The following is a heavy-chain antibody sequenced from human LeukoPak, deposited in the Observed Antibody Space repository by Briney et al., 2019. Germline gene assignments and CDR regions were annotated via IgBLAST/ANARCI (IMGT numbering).Heavy chain of an antibody. D-gene: IGHD5-24*01. Sequence: GRSLRLSCAPPGFTFDVYAMHWVRQALGKGRGWVSGISWNSGSIGYADSVKGRFTISRDNAKNSLYLQMNSLRAEDTALYYCAEDDSAEMATISGWFDPWGQGTLVTVSS. J-gene: IGHJ5*02. CDR2: ISWNSGSI. CDR3: AEDDSAEMATISGWFDP. CDR1: GFTFDVYA. V-gene: IGHV3-9*01.